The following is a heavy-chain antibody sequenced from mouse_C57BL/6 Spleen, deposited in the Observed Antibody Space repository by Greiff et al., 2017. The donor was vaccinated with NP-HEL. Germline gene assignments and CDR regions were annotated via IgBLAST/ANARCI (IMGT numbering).Heavy chain of an antibody. J-gene: IGHJ3*01. CDR1: GYAFTNYL. V-gene: IGHV1-54*01. CDR3: ARGGDHYYGSSYETWFAY. D-gene: IGHD1-1*01. CDR2: INPGSGGT. Sequence: QVQLQQSGAELVRPGTSVKVSCKASGYAFTNYLIEWVKQRPGQGLEWIGVINPGSGGTNYNEKFKGKATLTADKSSSTAYMQRSSLTSEDSAVYFCARGGDHYYGSSYETWFAYWGQGTLVTVSA.